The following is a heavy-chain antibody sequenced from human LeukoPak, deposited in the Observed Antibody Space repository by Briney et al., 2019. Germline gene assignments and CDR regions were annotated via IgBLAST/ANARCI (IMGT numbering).Heavy chain of an antibody. V-gene: IGHV3-23*01. CDR3: ARDKGYYNFWSGYYFGAFDI. Sequence: QPGGSLRLSCAASGFTFSSYAMNWVRQAPGKGLEWVSGISGSGGSTYYADSVKGRFTISRDNAKNTLYLQMNSLRAEDTAVYYCARDKGYYNFWSGYYFGAFDIWGQGTMVTVSS. J-gene: IGHJ3*02. CDR2: ISGSGGST. D-gene: IGHD3-3*01. CDR1: GFTFSSYA.